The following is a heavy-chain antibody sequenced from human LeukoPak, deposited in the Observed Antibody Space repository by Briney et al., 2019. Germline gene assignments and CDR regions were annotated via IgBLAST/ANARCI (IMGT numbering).Heavy chain of an antibody. V-gene: IGHV3-23*01. D-gene: IGHD6-13*01. Sequence: PGGSLRLSCAASGFTFSGYAMNWVRQAPGKGLEWVSAISGSGGSTYYADSVKGRFTISRDNSKNTLYLQMNSLRAEDTAVYYCAKASAAAGLYRINWFDPWGQGTLVTVSS. CDR3: AKASAAAGLYRINWFDP. CDR2: ISGSGGST. J-gene: IGHJ5*02. CDR1: GFTFSGYA.